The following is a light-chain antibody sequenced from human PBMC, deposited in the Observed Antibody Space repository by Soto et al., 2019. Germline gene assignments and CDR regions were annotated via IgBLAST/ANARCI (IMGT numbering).Light chain of an antibody. V-gene: IGLV2-14*01. CDR2: EVS. CDR1: SSDVGGYNF. Sequence: QSVLTQPASVSGSPGQSITISCTGTSSDVGGYNFVSWYQQLPGKAPKLIIFEVSNRPSGVSNRFSGSKSANTASLTISGLQAEDEADYYCSSYASSNIAVFGGGTKLTVL. CDR3: SSYASSNIAV. J-gene: IGLJ2*01.